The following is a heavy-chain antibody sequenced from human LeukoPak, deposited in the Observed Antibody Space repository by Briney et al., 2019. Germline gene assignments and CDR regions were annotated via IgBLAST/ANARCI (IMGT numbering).Heavy chain of an antibody. V-gene: IGHV3-7*03. Sequence: GGSLRLSCAASGFTFSSYWMSWVRQAPGKGLEWVANINLDGSDRYYVDSVKGRFTISRDNARTSLYLQMNSLRAEDTALYYCAKDSATMVRGVMEFDPWGQGTLVTVSS. CDR3: AKDSATMVRGVMEFDP. D-gene: IGHD3-10*01. CDR2: INLDGSDR. J-gene: IGHJ5*02. CDR1: GFTFSSYW.